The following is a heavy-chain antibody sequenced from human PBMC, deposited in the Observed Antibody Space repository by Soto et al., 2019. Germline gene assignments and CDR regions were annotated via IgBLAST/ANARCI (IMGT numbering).Heavy chain of an antibody. V-gene: IGHV4-61*08. CDR1: GGSVSSGDYF. CDR2: IYYSGST. J-gene: IGHJ6*02. D-gene: IGHD3-10*01. Sequence: SETPSLTCTVSGGSVSSGDYFWSWLWQSPGKRLEWIAYIYYSGSTNYNPSLKSRATISVDTSKSQVSLTLTSMTAADAALYYCARSPNYYYYGLDVWGQGTAVTVS. CDR3: ARSPNYYYYGLDV.